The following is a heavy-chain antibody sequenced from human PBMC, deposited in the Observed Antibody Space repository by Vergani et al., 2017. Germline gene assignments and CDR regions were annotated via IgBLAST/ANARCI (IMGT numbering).Heavy chain of an antibody. Sequence: EVQLLESGGNLVQPGGSLRLSCAASGFTFTNFAMTWVRKAPGEGLEWVSGISGSGGFTYYADSVKGRFTISRDNSKNTMFLQMNNLRADDTAVYYCAKDNVPGYYDSSGYCDYWGQGTLVTVSS. J-gene: IGHJ4*02. V-gene: IGHV3-23*01. D-gene: IGHD3-22*01. CDR2: ISGSGGFT. CDR1: GFTFTNFA. CDR3: AKDNVPGYYDSSGYCDY.